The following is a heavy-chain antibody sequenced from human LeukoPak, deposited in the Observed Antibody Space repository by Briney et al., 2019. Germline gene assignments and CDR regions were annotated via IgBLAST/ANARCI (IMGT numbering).Heavy chain of an antibody. CDR1: GYTFTSYY. CDR3: ARDGPGGGGNSGVGY. J-gene: IGHJ4*02. CDR2: INPSGGST. D-gene: IGHD4-23*01. V-gene: IGHV1-46*01. Sequence: ASVKVSCKASGYTFTSYYMHWVRQAPGQGLEWMGIINPSGGSTSYAQKFQGRVTMTRDTSISTAYMELSRLRSDDTAVYYCARDGPGGGGNSGVGYWGQGTLVTVSS.